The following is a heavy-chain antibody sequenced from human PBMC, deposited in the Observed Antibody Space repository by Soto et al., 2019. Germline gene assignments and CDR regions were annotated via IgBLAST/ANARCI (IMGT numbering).Heavy chain of an antibody. CDR3: ARSQGGSSSLDIYYYYYYGMDV. Sequence: QVPLVQSGAEVKKPGSSVKVSCKAPGGTFSGYAISWVRQAPGQGLEWMGGIIPIFGTAKYAQKFQGRVTITADESTSTGYMELSSLRSEDTAVYYCARSQGGSSSLDIYYYYYYGMDVWGQGTTVTVSS. D-gene: IGHD2-15*01. V-gene: IGHV1-69*01. CDR1: GGTFSGYA. CDR2: IIPIFGTA. J-gene: IGHJ6*02.